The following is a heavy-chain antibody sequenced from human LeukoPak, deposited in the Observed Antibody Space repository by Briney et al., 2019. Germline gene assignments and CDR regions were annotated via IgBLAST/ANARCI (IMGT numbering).Heavy chain of an antibody. D-gene: IGHD6-13*01. CDR3: AKKGLASAGRPPYFDY. CDR1: GFTFSSYA. J-gene: IGHJ4*02. Sequence: GGSLRLSCAASGFTFSSYAMNWVRQAPGKGLEWVSALSGTGGSTYYADSVKGRFTISRDNPRNTLYLQMNSLRVEDTAVYYCAKKGLASAGRPPYFDYWGQGALVTVSS. CDR2: LSGTGGST. V-gene: IGHV3-23*01.